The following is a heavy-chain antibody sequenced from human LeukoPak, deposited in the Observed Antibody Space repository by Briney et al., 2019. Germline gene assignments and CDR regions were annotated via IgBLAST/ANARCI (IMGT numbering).Heavy chain of an antibody. V-gene: IGHV4-59*05. D-gene: IGHD1-1*01. CDR1: GFTFSSYG. Sequence: GSLRLSCAASGFTFSSYGMSWVRQAPGKGLEWIGSMDYTGETYYSPSLQSRVTISVDTPRNQFSLNLHSMTAADTAVYYCVKSGTLLREGFNYWGQGTLVTVSS. J-gene: IGHJ4*02. CDR3: VKSGTLLREGFNY. CDR2: MDYTGET.